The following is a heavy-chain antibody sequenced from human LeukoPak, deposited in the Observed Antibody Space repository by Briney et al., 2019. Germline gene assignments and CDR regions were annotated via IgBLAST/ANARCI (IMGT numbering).Heavy chain of an antibody. CDR1: GGTFSSYA. CDR3: ARGDPKNYDILTGYYVPHYFDY. Sequence: SVKVSCKASGGTFSSYAISWVRQAPGQRLEWMGGIIPIFGTANYAQKFQGRVTITADESTSTAYMELSSLRSEDTAVYYCARGDPKNYDILTGYYVPHYFDYWGQGTLVTVSS. D-gene: IGHD3-9*01. CDR2: IIPIFGTA. V-gene: IGHV1-69*01. J-gene: IGHJ4*02.